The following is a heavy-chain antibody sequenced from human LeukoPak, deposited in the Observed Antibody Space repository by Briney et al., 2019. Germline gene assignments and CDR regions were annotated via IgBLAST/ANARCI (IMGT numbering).Heavy chain of an antibody. J-gene: IGHJ4*02. CDR2: INPSGGST. CDR3: ARDYTYYDSSGYYYVFTGPDY. Sequence: GASVKVSCKASGYTFTSYYMHWVRQAPGQGLEWMGIINPSGGSTSYAQKFQGRVTMTRDTSTSTVYMELSSLRSEDTAVYYCARDYTYYDSSGYYYVFTGPDYWGQGTLVTVSS. CDR1: GYTFTSYY. D-gene: IGHD3-22*01. V-gene: IGHV1-46*01.